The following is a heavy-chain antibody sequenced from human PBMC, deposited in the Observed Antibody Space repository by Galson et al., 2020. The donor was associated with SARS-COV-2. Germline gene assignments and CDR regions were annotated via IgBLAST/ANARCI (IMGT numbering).Heavy chain of an antibody. D-gene: IGHD2-15*01. J-gene: IGHJ4*02. CDR3: ARDTRPDCSAGTCYPGIFDQ. CDR1: GYTFSTYG. Sequence: ASVKVSCRASGYTFSTYGMTWVRQAPGQGLEWMGWIGAYDGTTNYAPKFQGRITMTTDTSTSTAYMKLRSLGSDDTAVYYCARDTRPDCSAGTCYPGIFDQWGQGTLVTVSS. V-gene: IGHV1-18*04. CDR2: IGAYDGTT.